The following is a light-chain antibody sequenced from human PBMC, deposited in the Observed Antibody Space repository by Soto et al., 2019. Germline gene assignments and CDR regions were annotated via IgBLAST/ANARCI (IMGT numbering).Light chain of an antibody. CDR1: SSNIGNNY. J-gene: IGLJ2*01. Sequence: QSVLTQAPSVSAAPGQKVSTSCSGSSSNIGNNYVSWYQQLPGTAPKLLIYENNKRPSGIPDRFSGSKSGTSATLGITGLQTGDEADYYCGTWDSSLSVVVFGGGTKVTVL. V-gene: IGLV1-51*02. CDR3: GTWDSSLSVVV. CDR2: ENN.